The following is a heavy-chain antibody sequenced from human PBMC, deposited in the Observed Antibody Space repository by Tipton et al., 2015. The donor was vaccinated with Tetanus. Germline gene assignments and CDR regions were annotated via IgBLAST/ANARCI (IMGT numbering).Heavy chain of an antibody. CDR2: IYSSGST. Sequence: LRLSCTVSGGSISSYYWSWIRQPAGKGLEWIGRIYSSGSTHYNPSLKSRVTMSLDTSKNQFSLKLNSVTAADTAVYYCARGVRYSGSSFHWFDTWGQGTLVTVSS. V-gene: IGHV4-4*07. D-gene: IGHD6-6*01. J-gene: IGHJ5*02. CDR3: ARGVRYSGSSFHWFDT. CDR1: GGSISSYY.